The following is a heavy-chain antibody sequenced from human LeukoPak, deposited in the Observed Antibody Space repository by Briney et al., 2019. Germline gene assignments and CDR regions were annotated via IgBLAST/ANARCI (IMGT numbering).Heavy chain of an antibody. CDR2: IGTAGDT. Sequence: GGSLRLSCAASGFTFSSYDMDWVRQPTGKGLEWVSAIGTAGDTYYPGSVKGRFTISRENAKNSLYLQMNSLRAGDTAVYYCARGCSTSCSYDAFDIWGQGTMVTVSS. CDR3: ARGCSTSCSYDAFDI. J-gene: IGHJ3*02. V-gene: IGHV3-13*01. D-gene: IGHD2-2*01. CDR1: GFTFSSYD.